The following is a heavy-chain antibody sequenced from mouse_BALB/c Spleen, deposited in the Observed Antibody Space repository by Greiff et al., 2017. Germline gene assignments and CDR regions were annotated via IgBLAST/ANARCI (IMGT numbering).Heavy chain of an antibody. J-gene: IGHJ4*01. Sequence: QVQLKQSGAELARPGASVKLSCKASGYTFTSYWMQWVKQRPGQGLEWIGAIYPGDGDTRYTQKFKGKATLTADKSSSTAYMQLSSLASEDSAVYYCARYDYEGVDYWGQGTSVTVSS. D-gene: IGHD2-4*01. V-gene: IGHV1-87*01. CDR1: GYTFTSYW. CDR3: ARYDYEGVDY. CDR2: IYPGDGDT.